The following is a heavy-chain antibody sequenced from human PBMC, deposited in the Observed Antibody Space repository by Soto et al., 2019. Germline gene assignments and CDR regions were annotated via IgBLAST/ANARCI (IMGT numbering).Heavy chain of an antibody. CDR3: AQDTGVEAVYDVRNS. D-gene: IGHD5-12*01. Sequence: RSARQAHEQGLEWMGWISPNNGHTVVAQKMQGRVTMTTDTSASIAYMELTNLRSDDTAIYYCAQDTGVEAVYDVRNSCGHATPITVS. V-gene: IGHV1-18*01. J-gene: IGHJ5*01. CDR2: ISPNNGHT.